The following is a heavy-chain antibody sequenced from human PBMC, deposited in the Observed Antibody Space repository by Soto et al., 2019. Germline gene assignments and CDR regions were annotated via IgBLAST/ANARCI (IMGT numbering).Heavy chain of an antibody. J-gene: IGHJ4*02. CDR1: GFAFSDYY. D-gene: IGHD5-12*01. V-gene: IGHV3-11*06. CDR3: ARDGERRDGYNFGLYFDY. Sequence: GGSLRLSCAASGFAFSDYYMSWIRQAPGKGLEWVSYISSSSYTNYADSVKGRFTISRDNAKNSLYLQMNSLRAEDTAVYYCARDGERRDGYNFGLYFDYWGQGTLVTVSS. CDR2: ISSSSYT.